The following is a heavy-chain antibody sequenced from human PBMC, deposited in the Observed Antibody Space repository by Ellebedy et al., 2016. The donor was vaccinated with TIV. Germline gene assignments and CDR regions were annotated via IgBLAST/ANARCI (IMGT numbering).Heavy chain of an antibody. CDR3: ASDGESIAAAGTYDY. Sequence: AASVKVSCKASGYTFTGYYMHWVRQAPGQGLEWMGWINPNSGGTNYAQKLQGRVTMTTDTSTSTAYMELRSLRSDDTAVYYCASDGESIAAAGTYDYWGQGTLVTVSS. D-gene: IGHD6-13*01. CDR1: GYTFTGYY. CDR2: INPNSGGT. J-gene: IGHJ4*02. V-gene: IGHV1-2*02.